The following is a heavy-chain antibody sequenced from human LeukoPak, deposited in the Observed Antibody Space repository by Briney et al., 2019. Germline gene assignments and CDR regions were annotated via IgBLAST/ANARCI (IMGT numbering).Heavy chain of an antibody. D-gene: IGHD3-9*01. CDR1: GFTFSHYG. CDR2: IWYDGSNK. Sequence: GGSLRLSCAASGFTFSHYGMHWVRQASGKGLEWVAVIWYDGSNKYYADSVKGRFTISRDNSKNTLYLQMNSLRAEDTAVYYCVRDAKQYYDILTGYYNDAFDIWGQGTMVTVSS. CDR3: VRDAKQYYDILTGYYNDAFDI. V-gene: IGHV3-33*01. J-gene: IGHJ3*02.